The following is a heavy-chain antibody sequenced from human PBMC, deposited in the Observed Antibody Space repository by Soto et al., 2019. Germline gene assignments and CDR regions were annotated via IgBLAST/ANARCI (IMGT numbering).Heavy chain of an antibody. J-gene: IGHJ4*02. CDR2: IYYSGST. V-gene: IGHV4-30-4*01. D-gene: IGHD4-4*01. Sequence: SETLSLTCTVSGGSISSGDYYWSWIRQPPRKGLEWIGYIYYSGSTYYNPSLKSRVTISVDTSKNQFSLKLSSVTAADTAVYYCASRLDLYSIYESPSPYYFDYWGQGTLVTVSS. CDR1: GGSISSGDYY. CDR3: ASRLDLYSIYESPSPYYFDY.